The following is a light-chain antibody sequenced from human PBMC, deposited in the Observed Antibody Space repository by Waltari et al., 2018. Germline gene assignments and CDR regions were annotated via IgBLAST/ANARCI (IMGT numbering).Light chain of an antibody. CDR1: SSDVGGYNY. Sequence: QSALTQPRSVSGSPGQSVTISCTGTSSDVGGYNYVSWYQQHPGKVPKLMIYDVSKRPSGVPDRFAGSRAGNAASLTISGRQAGDEADYYCCSYAGSDSFVFGTGTKVTVL. J-gene: IGLJ1*01. V-gene: IGLV2-11*01. CDR3: CSYAGSDSFV. CDR2: DVS.